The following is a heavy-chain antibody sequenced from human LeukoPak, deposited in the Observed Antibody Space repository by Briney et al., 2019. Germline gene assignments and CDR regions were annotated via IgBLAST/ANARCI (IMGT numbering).Heavy chain of an antibody. Sequence: PGGSLRLSCAASGVTFSNYAMHWVRQAPGKGLEWVAVISYDGSNKHYADSVKGRFTISRDNPKNTLYLQMTSLRAEDTAVYYCARDNMAAAGNSYYYGLDVWGQGTTVTVSS. CDR3: ARDNMAAAGNSYYYGLDV. J-gene: IGHJ6*02. D-gene: IGHD6-13*01. CDR1: GVTFSNYA. V-gene: IGHV3-30-3*01. CDR2: ISYDGSNK.